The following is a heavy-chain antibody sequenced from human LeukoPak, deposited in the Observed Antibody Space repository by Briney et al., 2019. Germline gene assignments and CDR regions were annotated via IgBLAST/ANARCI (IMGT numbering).Heavy chain of an antibody. CDR3: AKVGDHDNIDY. V-gene: IGHV1-2*02. CDR2: INPNSGGS. Sequence: ASVKVSCKASGYTFTDYYIHWVRQAPGQGLEWMGWINPNSGGSNYAQKFQGRVTMTRDTSISTAYMELSRLRSDDTAVYYCAKVGDHDNIDYWGQGTLVNVYS. CDR1: GYTFTDYY. D-gene: IGHD2-21*01. J-gene: IGHJ4*02.